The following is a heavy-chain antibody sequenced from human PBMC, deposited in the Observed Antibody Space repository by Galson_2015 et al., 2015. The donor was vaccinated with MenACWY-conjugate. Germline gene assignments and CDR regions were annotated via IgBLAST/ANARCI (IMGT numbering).Heavy chain of an antibody. CDR3: ARIPTWGSSYGYFDY. D-gene: IGHD5-18*01. V-gene: IGHV4-59*08. Sequence: LSLTCTVSGGSISSHYWSWFRQPPGQGLEWIAYIRDTGSLKDNPSLKSRVTMSADTSKNQFSLRLISVTAADTAVYYCARIPTWGSSYGYFDYWGQGTRVTVSS. J-gene: IGHJ4*03. CDR1: GGSISSHY. CDR2: IRDTGSL.